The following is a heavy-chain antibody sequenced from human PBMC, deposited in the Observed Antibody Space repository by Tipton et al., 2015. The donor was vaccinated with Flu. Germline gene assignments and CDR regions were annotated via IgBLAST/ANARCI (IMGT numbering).Heavy chain of an antibody. D-gene: IGHD3-10*01. CDR1: GGSISSSSYY. Sequence: TLSLTCTVSGGSISSSSYYWGWIRQPPGKGLEWIGSIYYSGSTYYNPSLKSRVTISVDTSKNQFSLKLSSVTAADTAVYYCARDPNGLWLGDRTGRFDPWGQGTLVTVSS. V-gene: IGHV4-39*07. J-gene: IGHJ5*02. CDR2: IYYSGST. CDR3: ARDPNGLWLGDRTGRFDP.